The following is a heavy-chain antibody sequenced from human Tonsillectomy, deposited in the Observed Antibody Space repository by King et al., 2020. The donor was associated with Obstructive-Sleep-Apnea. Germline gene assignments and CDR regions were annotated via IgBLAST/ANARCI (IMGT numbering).Heavy chain of an antibody. D-gene: IGHD6-25*01. CDR2: IKQDGSEK. CDR1: GFAFSSYW. V-gene: IGHV3-7*01. Sequence: GQLVQSGGGLVQPGGSLRLSCAASGFAFSSYWMSWVRQAPGKGLEWVANIKQDGSEKYYVDSVKGRFTISRDNAKNSLYLQMNSLRVEDTAVYYCARDLGQRPGSKDYWGQGTLVTVSS. J-gene: IGHJ4*02. CDR3: ARDLGQRPGSKDY.